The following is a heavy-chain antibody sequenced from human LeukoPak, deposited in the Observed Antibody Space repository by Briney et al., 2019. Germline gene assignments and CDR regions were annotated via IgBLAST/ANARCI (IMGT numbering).Heavy chain of an antibody. V-gene: IGHV3-30-3*01. Sequence: GGSRRLSCAASGFTFSSYAMHWVRQAPGKGLEWVAVISYDGSNKYYADSVKGRFTISRDNSKNTLYLQMNSLRAEDTAVYYCARESLVDSSIDYWGQGTLVTVSS. CDR3: ARESLVDSSIDY. CDR1: GFTFSSYA. CDR2: ISYDGSNK. J-gene: IGHJ4*02. D-gene: IGHD6-19*01.